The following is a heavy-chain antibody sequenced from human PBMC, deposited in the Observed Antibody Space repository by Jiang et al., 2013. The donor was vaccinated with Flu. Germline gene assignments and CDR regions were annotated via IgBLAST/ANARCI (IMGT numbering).Heavy chain of an antibody. CDR2: IWRDGSIK. V-gene: IGHV3-33*01. J-gene: IGHJ6*02. Sequence: MHWVRPGSRQGAGVGGTIWRDGSIKNNAESVKGRFTISRDNSKNTLYLQMNTLRPEDTAVYYCARDFAYCGVDCQLETSYSMDVWGQGTTVTVSS. CDR3: ARDFAYCGVDCQLETSYSMDV. D-gene: IGHD2-21*01.